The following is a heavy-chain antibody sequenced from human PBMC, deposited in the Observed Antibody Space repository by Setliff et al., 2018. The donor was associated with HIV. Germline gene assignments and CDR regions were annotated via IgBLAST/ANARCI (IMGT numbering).Heavy chain of an antibody. CDR2: IIPIFGTA. J-gene: IGHJ5*01. D-gene: IGHD6-19*01. V-gene: IGHV1-69*13. CDR1: GGTFSSYA. CDR3: ARDSGVSSGWKNWFDS. Sequence: SVKVSCKASGGTFSSYAISWVRQAPGQGLEWMGGIIPIFGTANYAQKFQGRVTITADESTSTAYMELSSLRSEDTAVYYCARDSGVSSGWKNWFDSWGQGTLVTVSS.